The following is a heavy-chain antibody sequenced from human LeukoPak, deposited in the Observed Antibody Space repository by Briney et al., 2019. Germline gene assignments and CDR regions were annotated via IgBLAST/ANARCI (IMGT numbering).Heavy chain of an antibody. CDR1: GYTFTSYG. CDR2: INPNSGGT. Sequence: ASVKVSCKASGYTFTSYGISWVRQAPGQGLEWMGWINPNSGGTNYAQKFQGRVTMTRDTSISTAYMELSRLRSDDTAVYYCARERWELLDAFDIWGQGTMVTVSS. CDR3: ARERWELLDAFDI. V-gene: IGHV1-2*02. D-gene: IGHD1-26*01. J-gene: IGHJ3*02.